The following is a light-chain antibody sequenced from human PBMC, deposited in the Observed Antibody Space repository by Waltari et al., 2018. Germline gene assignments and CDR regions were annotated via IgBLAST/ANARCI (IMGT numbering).Light chain of an antibody. CDR1: SNDVGGYNH. J-gene: IGLJ2*01. Sequence: QSALTQPRSVSGSPGQSVTFSCTGTSNDVGGYNHVSWYQQSPGKAPNLMIYDVFNRPSGVPNRFSGSKSGNPASLTISGLQADDEADYYCCSYSGSYTVLFGGGTKLTVL. V-gene: IGLV2-11*01. CDR3: CSYSGSYTVL. CDR2: DVF.